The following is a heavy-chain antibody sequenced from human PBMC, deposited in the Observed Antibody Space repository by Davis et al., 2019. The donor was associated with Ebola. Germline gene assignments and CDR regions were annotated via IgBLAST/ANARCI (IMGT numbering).Heavy chain of an antibody. CDR3: ATGSGSTGWRAFHY. V-gene: IGHV3-72*01. CDR2: TRNKANTYTI. D-gene: IGHD6-19*01. J-gene: IGHJ4*02. Sequence: PGGSLRLSCAASGITFSDHYMDWVRQGPGKGLEWVARTRNKANTYTIEYAASVKGRFTISRDDSRNSLYLQMNSLNTDDTAVYHCATGSGSTGWRAFHYWGQGTLVTVSS. CDR1: GITFSDHY.